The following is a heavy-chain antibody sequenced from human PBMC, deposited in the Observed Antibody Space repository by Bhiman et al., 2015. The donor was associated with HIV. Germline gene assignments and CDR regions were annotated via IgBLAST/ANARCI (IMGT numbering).Heavy chain of an antibody. V-gene: IGHV3-21*03. CDR1: GFSFSSYT. J-gene: IGHJ6*02. CDR2: ISSSSSYI. CDR3: ARDQAREVNGMDV. D-gene: IGHD3-10*01. Sequence: EVQLVESGGGVVKPGGSLRLSCTASGFSFSSYTMNWVRQAPGKGLEWVSSISSSSSYIYYADSVKGRFTISRDNAKNSLYLQMNSLRAEDTGVYNCARDQAREVNGMDVWGQGTTVTVSS.